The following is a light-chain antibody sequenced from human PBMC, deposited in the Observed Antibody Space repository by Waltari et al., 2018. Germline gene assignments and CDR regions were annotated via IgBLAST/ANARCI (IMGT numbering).Light chain of an antibody. CDR3: AAWDDSLSGHVV. Sequence: HSVLTQPPSVSAAPGQRVTISCSGSSSNIGNNAVNWYQQLPGKAPKLLIFHDDLPPSGVSDRFSGSKSGTSAALAISGLQSEDEADYYCAAWDDSLSGHVVFGGGTKLTVL. CDR1: SSNIGNNA. CDR2: HDD. V-gene: IGLV1-36*01. J-gene: IGLJ2*01.